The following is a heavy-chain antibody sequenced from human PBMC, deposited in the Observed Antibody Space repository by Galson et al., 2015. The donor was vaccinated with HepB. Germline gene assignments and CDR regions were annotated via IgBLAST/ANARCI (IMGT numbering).Heavy chain of an antibody. V-gene: IGHV4-59*01. Sequence: SETLSLTCIVSGGSLNNYHWSWIRQAPGKGLEWIGYIHYSGGTNYNPSLTSRVIISVDASKNQFSLKLSSVTAADTAVYYCARLESGYYDAFDIWGQGTRVTVSS. D-gene: IGHD3-22*01. CDR3: ARLESGYYDAFDI. J-gene: IGHJ3*02. CDR1: GGSLNNYH. CDR2: IHYSGGT.